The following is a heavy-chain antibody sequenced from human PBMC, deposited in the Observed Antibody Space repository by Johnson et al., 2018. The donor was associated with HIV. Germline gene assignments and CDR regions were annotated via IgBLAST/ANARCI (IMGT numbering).Heavy chain of an antibody. CDR2: ISYDGTDK. J-gene: IGHJ3*02. V-gene: IGHV3-30*18. Sequence: QVQLVESGGGVVQPGRSLRLSCAASGFIFSTYAMHWVRQVPGKGLEWVALISYDGTDKYYADSVKGRFTISRDNSKNTLYLQMNSLRIEDTAVYHCAKDLGGSKSDEWATDSYDWSTAYPVHDPRAVVGVFDIWGQGTMVAVSS. CDR3: AKDLGGSKSDEWATDSYDWSTAYPVHDPRAVVGVFDI. CDR1: GFIFSTYA. D-gene: IGHD3-3*01.